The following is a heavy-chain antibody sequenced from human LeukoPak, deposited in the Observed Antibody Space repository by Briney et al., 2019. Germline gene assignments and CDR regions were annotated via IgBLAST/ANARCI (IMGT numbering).Heavy chain of an antibody. D-gene: IGHD2-15*01. CDR1: GFTFRSYS. Sequence: GGSLRLSCAASGFTFRSYSMNWVRQAPGKGLEWVSSVSSSSSYIYYADSVKGRFTISRDNAKNSLYLQMNSLRAEDTAVYYCARDSEGYCSGGSCYPDYWGQGTLVTVSS. J-gene: IGHJ4*02. CDR3: ARDSEGYCSGGSCYPDY. V-gene: IGHV3-21*01. CDR2: VSSSSSYI.